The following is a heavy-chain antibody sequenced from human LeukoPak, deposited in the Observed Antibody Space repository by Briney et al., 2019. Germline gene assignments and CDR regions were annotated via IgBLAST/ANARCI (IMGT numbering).Heavy chain of an antibody. D-gene: IGHD2/OR15-2a*01. V-gene: IGHV3-74*01. Sequence: GGSLRLSCAASGNYWMHWVRQAPGKGLVWVSHINSDGSWTSYADSVKGRFTISKDNAKNTVYLQMNNLRAEDTAVYCCVSFCEAYWGRGTLVTVSS. CDR2: INSDGSWT. CDR3: VSFCEAY. J-gene: IGHJ4*02. CDR1: GNYW.